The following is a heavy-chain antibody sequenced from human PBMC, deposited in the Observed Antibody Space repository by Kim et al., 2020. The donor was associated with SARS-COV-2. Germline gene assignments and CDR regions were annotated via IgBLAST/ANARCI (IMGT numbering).Heavy chain of an antibody. CDR2: INPNSGGT. J-gene: IGHJ1*01. Sequence: ASVKVSCKASGYTFTGYYMHWVRQAPGQGLEWMGRINPNSGGTNYAQKFQGRVTMTRDTSISTAYMELSRLRSDDTAVYYCARGPPTYYYDSSDHPPPSQHWGPGTLVTVSA. CDR1: GYTFTGYY. V-gene: IGHV1-2*06. CDR3: ARGPPTYYYDSSDHPPPSQH. D-gene: IGHD3-22*01.